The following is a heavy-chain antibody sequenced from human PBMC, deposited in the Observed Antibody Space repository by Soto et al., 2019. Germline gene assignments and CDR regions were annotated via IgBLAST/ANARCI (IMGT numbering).Heavy chain of an antibody. CDR2: ISCSGGRT. V-gene: IGHV3-23*01. Sequence: GGSLRLSFAASGFTFSSYAMSWVRQAPGKGLEWVSVISCSGGRTYYAGSVKGRFTISRDNSQNTLYLQMNSLRAEDTAVYYCAKPNLDCSNTSCYHXWGQGTLVTVSX. D-gene: IGHD2-2*01. J-gene: IGHJ4*02. CDR1: GFTFSSYA. CDR3: AKPNLDCSNTSCYHX.